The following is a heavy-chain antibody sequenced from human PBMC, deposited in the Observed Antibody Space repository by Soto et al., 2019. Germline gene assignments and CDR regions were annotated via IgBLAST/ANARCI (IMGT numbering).Heavy chain of an antibody. Sequence: PSETLSLTCTVSGGSINSGDYHWSWIRQSPGKGLEWIGAIYYSGSTYYNPSLKSRIRISVDTSKNQFSLKVNSVTAADTAVYYCARSMYSTSAQLYYGMDVWGQGTTVTVSS. J-gene: IGHJ6*02. CDR2: IYYSGST. V-gene: IGHV4-30-4*01. CDR3: ARSMYSTSAQLYYGMDV. D-gene: IGHD6-6*01. CDR1: GGSINSGDYH.